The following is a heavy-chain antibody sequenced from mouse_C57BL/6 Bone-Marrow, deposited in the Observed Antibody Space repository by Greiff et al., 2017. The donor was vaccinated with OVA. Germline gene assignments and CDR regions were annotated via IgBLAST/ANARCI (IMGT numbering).Heavy chain of an antibody. CDR1: GFTFSDYG. D-gene: IGHD2-2*01. CDR3: ARGGYDDGWYFDV. CDR2: ISSGSSTI. Sequence: EVKVEESGGGLVKPGGSLKLSCAASGFTFSDYGMHWVRQAPEKGLEWVAYISSGSSTIYYADTVKGRFTISRDNAKNTLFLQMTSLRSEDTAMYYCARGGYDDGWYFDVWGTGTTVTVSS. V-gene: IGHV5-17*01. J-gene: IGHJ1*03.